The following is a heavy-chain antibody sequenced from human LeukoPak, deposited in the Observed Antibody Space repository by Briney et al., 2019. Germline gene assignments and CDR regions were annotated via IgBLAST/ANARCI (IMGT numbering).Heavy chain of an antibody. V-gene: IGHV3-30*04. CDR1: GFTFSTYA. CDR3: ARDREDLLTGLDY. J-gene: IGHJ4*02. CDR2: FSYDGSNK. Sequence: GRSLRLSCAASGFTFSTYAMHWFRQAPGKGLEWVAVFSYDGSNKYYADSVKGRFTISRDNSKNTLYLQMNSLRPEDTAIYYCARDREDLLTGLDYWGQGTLVTVSS. D-gene: IGHD3-9*01.